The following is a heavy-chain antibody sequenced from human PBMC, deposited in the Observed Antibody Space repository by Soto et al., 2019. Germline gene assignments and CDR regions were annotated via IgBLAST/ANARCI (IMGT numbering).Heavy chain of an antibody. CDR3: ARERSKTPKAIDY. J-gene: IGHJ4*02. Sequence: PSETLSLTCTVSGGSISSGDYYWSWIRQPPGKGLEWIGYIYYSGSTYYNPSLKSRVTISVDTSKNQFSLKLSSVTAADTAVYYCARERSKTPKAIDYWGQGTLVTVPQ. CDR1: GGSISSGDYY. CDR2: IYYSGST. D-gene: IGHD2-15*01. V-gene: IGHV4-30-4*01.